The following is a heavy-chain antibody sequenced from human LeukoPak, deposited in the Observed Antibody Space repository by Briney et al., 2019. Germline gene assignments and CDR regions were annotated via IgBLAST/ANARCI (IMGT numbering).Heavy chain of an antibody. CDR3: AKALSGTLAGNFDY. D-gene: IGHD1-1*01. CDR1: GFTFSSYA. CDR2: VTTSGGST. J-gene: IGHJ4*02. V-gene: IGHV3-23*01. Sequence: GSLTLSCAASGFTFSSYAMSWVRQAPGKGLEWVSTVTTSGGSTYSADSVRGRFTISRDNSKNTLYLQMNSLRAEDTAVYYCAKALSGTLAGNFDYWGQGTPVTVSS.